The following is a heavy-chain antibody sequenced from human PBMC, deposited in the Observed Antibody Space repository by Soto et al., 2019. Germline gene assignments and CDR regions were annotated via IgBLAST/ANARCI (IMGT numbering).Heavy chain of an antibody. D-gene: IGHD6-6*01. CDR2: ISGSGGST. J-gene: IGHJ4*02. V-gene: IGHV3-23*01. CDR3: AKASSSPNNQPLYYFDY. Sequence: GGSLRLSCAASGFTFSSYAMSWVRQAPGKGLEWVSAISGSGGSTYYADSVKGRFTISRDNSKNTLYLQMNSLRAEDTAVYYCAKASSSPNNQPLYYFDYWGQGTLVTVSS. CDR1: GFTFSSYA.